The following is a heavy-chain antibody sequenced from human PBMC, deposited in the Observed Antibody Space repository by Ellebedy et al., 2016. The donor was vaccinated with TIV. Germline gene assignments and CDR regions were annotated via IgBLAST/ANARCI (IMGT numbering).Heavy chain of an antibody. CDR3: ARDSGSYYWFDP. Sequence: AASVKVSCKASGYTFTDYHLHWVRQAPGQGLEWMGWINPNSGGTNYAQKFQGRVTMTRDTSISTAYMELSRLRSDDTAVYYCARDSGSYYWFDPWGQGTLVTVSS. CDR2: INPNSGGT. J-gene: IGHJ5*02. V-gene: IGHV1-2*02. CDR1: GYTFTDYH. D-gene: IGHD1-26*01.